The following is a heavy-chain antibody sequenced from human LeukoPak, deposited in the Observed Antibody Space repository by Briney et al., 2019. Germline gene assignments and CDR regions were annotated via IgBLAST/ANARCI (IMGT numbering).Heavy chain of an antibody. J-gene: IGHJ4*02. CDR1: GYTFTGYY. V-gene: IGHV1-8*02. Sequence: GASVKVSCKASGYTFTGYYMHWVRQATGQGLEWMGWVNPNSGNTGYAQKFQGRVTMTRDTSISTAYMELTSLRSEDTAVYYCARKGASDYWGQGTLVTASS. CDR3: ARKGASDY. CDR2: VNPNSGNT.